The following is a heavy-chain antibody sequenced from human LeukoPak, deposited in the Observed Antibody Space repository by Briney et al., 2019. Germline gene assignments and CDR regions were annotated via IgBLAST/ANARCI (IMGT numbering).Heavy chain of an antibody. V-gene: IGHV1-18*01. CDR1: GYTFNQYG. CDR2: ISAYNGHT. CDR3: ARDQREYGMDV. Sequence: GASVKVSCKASGYTFNQYGISWVRQAPGQGLEWMGWISAYNGHTDYAQKLQGRVTMTTDTSTTTVYMELRSLRSDDTAVYYCARDQREYGMDVWGQGTTVTVSS. J-gene: IGHJ6*02.